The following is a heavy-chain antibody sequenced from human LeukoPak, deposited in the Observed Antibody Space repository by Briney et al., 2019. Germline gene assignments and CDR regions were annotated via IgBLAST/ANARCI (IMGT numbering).Heavy chain of an antibody. J-gene: IGHJ4*02. Sequence: GGSLRLSCAASGFTFSSYGMSWVRQAPGKGLEWVSAISGSGGSTYYADSVKGRFTISRDNSRNTLYLQMNSLRAEDTALYYCTTWARGSGWFDPYWGQGTLVTVSS. CDR1: GFTFSSYG. V-gene: IGHV3-23*01. D-gene: IGHD6-19*01. CDR3: TTWARGSGWFDPY. CDR2: ISGSGGST.